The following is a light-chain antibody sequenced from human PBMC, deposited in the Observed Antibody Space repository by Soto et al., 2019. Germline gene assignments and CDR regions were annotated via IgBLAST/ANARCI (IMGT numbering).Light chain of an antibody. CDR3: ISFTSNSQWV. J-gene: IGLJ3*02. CDR2: EVS. Sequence: QSALTQPASVSGSPRQSITISCTGSSSDVGGYNYVSWYQQHPGKAPKLMIYEVSNRPSGVSNRFSGSKSGNTASLTISGLQAEDEADYYCISFTSNSQWVFGGGTKLTVL. CDR1: SSDVGGYNY. V-gene: IGLV2-14*01.